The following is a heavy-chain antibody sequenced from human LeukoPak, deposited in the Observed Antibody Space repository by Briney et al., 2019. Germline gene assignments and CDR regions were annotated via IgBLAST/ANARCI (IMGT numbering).Heavy chain of an antibody. CDR1: GFTFDDYA. CDR2: TSWNSGSI. V-gene: IGHV3-9*03. J-gene: IGHJ6*03. CDR3: AKVSNYYYYYMDV. Sequence: GRSLRLSCAASGFTFDDYAMHWVRQAPGKGLEWVSGTSWNSGSIGYADSVKGRFTISRDNAKNSLYLQMNSLRAEDMALYYCAKVSNYYYYYMDVWGKGTTVTVSS.